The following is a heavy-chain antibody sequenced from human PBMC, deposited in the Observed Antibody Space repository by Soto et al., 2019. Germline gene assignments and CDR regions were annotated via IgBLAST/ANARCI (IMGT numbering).Heavy chain of an antibody. D-gene: IGHD6-13*01. CDR3: ARDRGIAAAEFDY. Sequence: EVPLVESGGGLVKPGGSLRLSCAASGFTFSSYSMNWVRQAPGKGLEWVSSISSSSSYIYYADSVKGRFTISRDNAKNSLYLQMNSLRAEDTAVYYCARDRGIAAAEFDYWGQGTLVTVSS. CDR1: GFTFSSYS. J-gene: IGHJ4*02. V-gene: IGHV3-21*01. CDR2: ISSSSSYI.